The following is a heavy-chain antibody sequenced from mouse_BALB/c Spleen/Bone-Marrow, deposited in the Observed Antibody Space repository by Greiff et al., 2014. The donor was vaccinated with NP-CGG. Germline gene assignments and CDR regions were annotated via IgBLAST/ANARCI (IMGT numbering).Heavy chain of an antibody. Sequence: EVNLVESGAELVKPGASVKLSCTASGFNIKDTYMHWVKQRPEQGLEWIGRIDPANGNTKYDPKFQGKATITADTSSNTAYLQLSSLTSEDTAVYYCARGDYGGFAYWGQGTLVTVSA. CDR2: IDPANGNT. CDR1: GFNIKDTY. CDR3: ARGDYGGFAY. D-gene: IGHD2-4*01. V-gene: IGHV14-3*02. J-gene: IGHJ3*01.